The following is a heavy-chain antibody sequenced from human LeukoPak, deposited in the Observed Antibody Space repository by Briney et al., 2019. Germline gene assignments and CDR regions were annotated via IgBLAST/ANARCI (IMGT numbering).Heavy chain of an antibody. V-gene: IGHV1-69*10. CDR3: AREVGGYGGQIYFDY. CDR1: GGTFSSYT. J-gene: IGHJ4*02. Sequence: ASVKVSCKASGGTFSSYTISWVRQAPGQGLEWMGGIIPILGIANYAQKFQGRVTITADKSTSTAYMELSSLRSEDTAVYYCAREVGGYGGQIYFDYWGQGTLVTVSA. CDR2: IIPILGIA. D-gene: IGHD4-23*01.